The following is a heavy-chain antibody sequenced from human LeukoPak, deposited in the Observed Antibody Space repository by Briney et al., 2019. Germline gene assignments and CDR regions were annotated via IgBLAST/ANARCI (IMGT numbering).Heavy chain of an antibody. CDR1: GYTFTGYY. D-gene: IGHD4-17*01. CDR2: INPNSGGT. V-gene: IGHV1-2*02. Sequence: ASVKVSCKASGYTFTGYYMHWVRQAPGQGLEWMGWINPNSGGTNYAQKFQGRVTMTEDTSTDTAYMELSSLRSEDTAVYYCATLDYGDPLRVHDPFDYWGQGTLVTVSS. CDR3: ATLDYGDPLRVHDPFDY. J-gene: IGHJ4*02.